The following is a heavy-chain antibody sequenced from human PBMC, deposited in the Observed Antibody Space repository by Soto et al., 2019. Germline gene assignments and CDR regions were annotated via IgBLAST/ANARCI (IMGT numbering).Heavy chain of an antibody. Sequence: SVKVSCKASGGTFSSYTISWVRQAPGQGLEWMGRIIPILGIANYAQKFQGRVTITADKSTSTAYMELRSLRSDDTAVYYCAREIVVVPAADFYYYYGIDVWGQGTTVTVSS. CDR1: GGTFSSYT. CDR2: IIPILGIA. J-gene: IGHJ6*02. CDR3: AREIVVVPAADFYYYYGIDV. V-gene: IGHV1-69*04. D-gene: IGHD2-2*01.